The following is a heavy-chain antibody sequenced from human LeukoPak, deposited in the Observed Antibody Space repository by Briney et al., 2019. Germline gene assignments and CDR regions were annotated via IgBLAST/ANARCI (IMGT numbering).Heavy chain of an antibody. J-gene: IGHJ4*02. CDR3: ARVASNYDFDC. D-gene: IGHD4-11*01. CDR2: INWNGGNT. CDR1: GFTFDDYG. V-gene: IGHV3-20*04. Sequence: GGSLRLSCAASGFTFDDYGMSWVRQAPGRGLEWVSGINWNGGNTGYADSVKGRFTISRDNAKNSLYLQMNSLRAEDTALYYCARVASNYDFDCWGQGTLVTVSS.